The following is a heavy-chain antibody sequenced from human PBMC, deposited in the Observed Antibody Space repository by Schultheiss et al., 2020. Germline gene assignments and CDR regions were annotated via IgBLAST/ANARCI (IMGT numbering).Heavy chain of an antibody. Sequence: SETLSLTCTVSGGSISSGSYYWSWIRQPPGKGLEWIGSIYYSGSTYYNPSLKSRVTISVDTSKNQFSLKLSSVTAAYTAVYYCARTPSLWFGVLVSAFDIWGQGTMVTVSS. CDR3: ARTPSLWFGVLVSAFDI. CDR2: IYYSGST. CDR1: GGSISSGSYY. V-gene: IGHV4-39*01. J-gene: IGHJ3*02. D-gene: IGHD3-10*01.